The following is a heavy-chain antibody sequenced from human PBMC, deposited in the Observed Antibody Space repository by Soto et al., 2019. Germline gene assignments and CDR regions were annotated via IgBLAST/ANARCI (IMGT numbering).Heavy chain of an antibody. D-gene: IGHD3-16*01. J-gene: IGHJ3*02. Sequence: GSVTVSCMAGCWTFTSCVMSCLRQAPGQGLEWVGWISAYNGNTNYAQKLQGRVTMTTDTSTSTAYMELRSLRSDDTAVYYCARDLRLGGTDAFDIWGQGTMVTVS. CDR1: CWTFTSCV. CDR3: ARDLRLGGTDAFDI. V-gene: IGHV1-18*04. CDR2: ISAYNGNT.